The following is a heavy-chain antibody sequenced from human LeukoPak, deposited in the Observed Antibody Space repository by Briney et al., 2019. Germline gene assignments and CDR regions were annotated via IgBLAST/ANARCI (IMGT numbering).Heavy chain of an antibody. J-gene: IGHJ5*02. CDR2: IWYDGSNK. V-gene: IGHV3-33*06. CDR3: AKDFGYNSNWFDP. Sequence: GGSLRLSCAASGFTSSSYGMHWVRQAPGKGLEWVAVIWYDGSNKYYADSVKGRFTISRDNSKNTLYLQMNSLRAEDTAVYYCAKDFGYNSNWFDPWGQGTLVTVSS. CDR1: GFTSSSYG. D-gene: IGHD5-24*01.